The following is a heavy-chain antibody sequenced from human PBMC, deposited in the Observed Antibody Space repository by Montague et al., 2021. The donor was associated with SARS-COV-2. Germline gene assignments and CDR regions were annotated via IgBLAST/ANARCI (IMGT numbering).Heavy chain of an antibody. Sequence: SLRLSWAASGFTFSSYDMHWVRQAPGKGLEWVAVIWYDGSNQYYGDSVKGRFTISRDNSKNTLYLQMNSLRAEDTAVYYCAREYSAPRWFGEYNRYGMDVWGQGTTATVSS. CDR1: GFTFSSYD. V-gene: IGHV3-33*08. D-gene: IGHD3-10*01. J-gene: IGHJ6*02. CDR3: AREYSAPRWFGEYNRYGMDV. CDR2: IWYDGSNQ.